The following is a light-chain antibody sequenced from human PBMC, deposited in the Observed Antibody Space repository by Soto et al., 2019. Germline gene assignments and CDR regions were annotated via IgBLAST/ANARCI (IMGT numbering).Light chain of an antibody. CDR1: QTVIHNH. CDR2: GAS. J-gene: IGKJ1*01. V-gene: IGKV3-20*01. Sequence: EIVLTQSPDTLSLSPGERATLSCRASQTVIHNHLAWHQQKPGQTPRLLVYGASSRATGIPDRFSGSGSGTDFTLTISRLEPEDFAVYYCQQYGTSPPTFGQGTKVDIK. CDR3: QQYGTSPPT.